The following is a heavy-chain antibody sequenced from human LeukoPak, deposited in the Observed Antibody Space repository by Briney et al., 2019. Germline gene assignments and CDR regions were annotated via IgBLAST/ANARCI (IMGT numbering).Heavy chain of an antibody. Sequence: GGSLRLSCAASGFTFSRYSMNWVRQAPGKGLEWVSSIGSTSDYIFYADSVKGRFTISRDNADDSLYLQMNSPRVEDTAVYYCARDLSYYGSGSYYYFDYWGQGTLVTVSS. CDR2: IGSTSDYI. CDR3: ARDLSYYGSGSYYYFDY. D-gene: IGHD3-10*01. CDR1: GFTFSRYS. J-gene: IGHJ4*02. V-gene: IGHV3-21*01.